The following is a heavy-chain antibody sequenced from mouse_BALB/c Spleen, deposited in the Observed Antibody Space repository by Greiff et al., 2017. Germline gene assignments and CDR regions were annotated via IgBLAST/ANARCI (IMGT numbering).Heavy chain of an antibody. CDR2: ISSGGST. CDR1: GFTFSSYA. J-gene: IGHJ3*01. D-gene: IGHD1-1*02. V-gene: IGHV5-6-5*01. CDR3: AIDYRLDY. Sequence: DVKLVESGGGLVKPGGSLKLSCAASGFTFSSYAMSWVRQTPEKRLEWVASISSGGSTYYPDSVKGRFTISRDNARNILYLQMSSLRSEDTAMYYCAIDYRLDYWGQGTLVTVSA.